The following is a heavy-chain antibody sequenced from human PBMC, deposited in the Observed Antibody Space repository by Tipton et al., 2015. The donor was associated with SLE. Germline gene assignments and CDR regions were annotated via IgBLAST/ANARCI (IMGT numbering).Heavy chain of an antibody. J-gene: IGHJ6*03. CDR3: ASGVAVAGRHYYYYMDV. CDR1: GGSISSGSYY. V-gene: IGHV4-61*02. D-gene: IGHD6-19*01. CDR2: IYTSGST. Sequence: TLSLTCTVSGGSISSGSYYWSWIRQPAGKGLEWIGRIYTSGSTNYNPSLKSRVTISVDTSKNQFSLKLSSVTAADTAVYYCASGVAVAGRHYYYYMDVWGKGTTVTVSS.